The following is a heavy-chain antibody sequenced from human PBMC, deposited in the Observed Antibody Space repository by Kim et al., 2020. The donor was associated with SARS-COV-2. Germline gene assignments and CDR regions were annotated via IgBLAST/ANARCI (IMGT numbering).Heavy chain of an antibody. J-gene: IGHJ4*02. CDR1: GFSFSSYS. Sequence: GGSLRLSCLASGFSFSSYSMYWVRQAPGKWPEWIAYISSSYVIYYSDSVKGRFTISRDNAKNSLYLQMNSLRDEDTAVYYCARRLLPVALRGGMDYWGLGTLVTVSS. D-gene: IGHD3-10*01. CDR3: ARRLLPVALRGGMDY. CDR2: ISSSYVI. V-gene: IGHV3-48*02.